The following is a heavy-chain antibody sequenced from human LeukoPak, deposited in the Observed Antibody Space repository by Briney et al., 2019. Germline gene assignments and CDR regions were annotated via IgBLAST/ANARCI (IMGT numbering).Heavy chain of an antibody. Sequence: SETLSLTCTVSGGSISSNYWSWIRQPPGQGLEWIGYIYYSGSTNYNPSLKSRVTISVDTSKNQFSLKLSSVTAADTAVYYCARGDQLPSPYSYYYYGMDVWGQGTTVTVSS. D-gene: IGHD2-2*01. V-gene: IGHV4-59*01. CDR3: ARGDQLPSPYSYYYYGMDV. CDR1: GGSISSNY. J-gene: IGHJ6*02. CDR2: IYYSGST.